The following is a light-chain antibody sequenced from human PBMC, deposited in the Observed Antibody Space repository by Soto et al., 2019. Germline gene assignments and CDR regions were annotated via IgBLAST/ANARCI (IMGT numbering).Light chain of an antibody. Sequence: QLVLTQSSSASASLGSSVKLTCTLSSGHSSYIIAWHQQQPGKAPRYLMKLEGSGNYNRGSGVPDRFSGSSSGADRYLTISNLPFEDEADYYCETWDSNTHVFGTGTKLTVL. CDR3: ETWDSNTHV. CDR1: SGHSSYI. J-gene: IGLJ1*01. V-gene: IGLV4-60*02. CDR2: LEGSGNY.